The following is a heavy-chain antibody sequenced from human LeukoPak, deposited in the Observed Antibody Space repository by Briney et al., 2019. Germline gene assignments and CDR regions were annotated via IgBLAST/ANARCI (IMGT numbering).Heavy chain of an antibody. V-gene: IGHV3-23*01. D-gene: IGHD2-2*01. CDR1: GFTFNTYG. Sequence: GGSLRLSCGASGFTFNTYGMSWVRQAPGQGLEWVSGISGSGRRTYYADSVKGRFTISRDNSKNTLYLQMNSLRAEDTAVYYCAKIVVVPADPDYWGQGTLVTVSS. CDR2: ISGSGRRT. CDR3: AKIVVVPADPDY. J-gene: IGHJ4*02.